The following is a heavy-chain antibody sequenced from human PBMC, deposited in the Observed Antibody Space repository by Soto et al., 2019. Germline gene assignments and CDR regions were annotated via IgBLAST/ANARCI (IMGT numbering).Heavy chain of an antibody. V-gene: IGHV1-69*01. CDR1: GGTFSRFG. Sequence: QVPLVQSGAEVKKPGASVKVSCKASGGTFSRFGFNWVRQAPGQGLEWMGGIIPLFCTANYAEKFQGRVTISADESTSTASMELIGLGSEDTAIDYCARDRSMDGYNSRSFDYWGQGTLVTVS. J-gene: IGHJ4*02. D-gene: IGHD5-18*01. CDR2: IIPLFCTA. CDR3: ARDRSMDGYNSRSFDY.